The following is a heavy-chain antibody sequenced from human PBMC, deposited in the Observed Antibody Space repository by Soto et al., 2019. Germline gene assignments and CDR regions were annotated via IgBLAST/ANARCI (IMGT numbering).Heavy chain of an antibody. CDR1: GYTFTSYG. Sequence: QVHLVQSGAEVKKPGASVKVSCKASGYTFTSYGITWVRQAPGQGLEWMGWSSAHNGNTDYAQKLQGRVIVTRDTSTSTAYMDLRSLISDDTAVYYCARGRYGDYWGQGALVTVSS. CDR3: ARGRYGDY. D-gene: IGHD1-1*01. V-gene: IGHV1-18*01. CDR2: SSAHNGNT. J-gene: IGHJ4*02.